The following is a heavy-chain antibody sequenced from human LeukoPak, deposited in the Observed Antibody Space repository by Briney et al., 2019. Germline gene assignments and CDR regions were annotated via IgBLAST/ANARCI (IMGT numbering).Heavy chain of an antibody. Sequence: ASVKVSCKASGYTFTGYYMHWVRQAPGQGLEWMGWINPNSGGTNYAQKFQGRVTMTRDTSISTAYMELSRLRSDDTAVYYCAIVRAVTTASDAFDIWGQGTMVTVSS. V-gene: IGHV1-2*02. CDR1: GYTFTGYY. CDR2: INPNSGGT. CDR3: AIVRAVTTASDAFDI. D-gene: IGHD4-17*01. J-gene: IGHJ3*02.